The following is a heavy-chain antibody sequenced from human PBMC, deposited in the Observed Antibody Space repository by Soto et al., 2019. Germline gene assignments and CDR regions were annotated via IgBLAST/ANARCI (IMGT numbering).Heavy chain of an antibody. CDR2: ISTWDDDT. CDR3: VRDYTFRREDCFDP. CDR1: GYTFSSHG. Sequence: QVQLVQSGVEVKKPGASVKVSCKPSGYTFSSHGLSWVRQAPGQGLEWLGWISTWDDDTNYAQKFQGRITMTTDSATSTGYMELRSLRPDDTAVYYCVRDYTFRREDCFDPWGQGTLVIVSS. D-gene: IGHD3-16*01. V-gene: IGHV1-18*01. J-gene: IGHJ5*02.